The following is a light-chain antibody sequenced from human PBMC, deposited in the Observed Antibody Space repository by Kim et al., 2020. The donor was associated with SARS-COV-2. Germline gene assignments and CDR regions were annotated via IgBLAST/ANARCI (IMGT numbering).Light chain of an antibody. V-gene: IGLV1-44*01. CDR1: SSNIGINT. J-gene: IGLJ2*01. CDR3: ATWDDRLNGPV. CDR2: SNN. Sequence: GQRVAISCSGSSSNIGINTVNWYQQLPGTAPKLLISSNNRRPSGVPDRFSGSKSGTSASLAISGLQSEDEADYYCATWDDRLNGPVFGGGTKLTVL.